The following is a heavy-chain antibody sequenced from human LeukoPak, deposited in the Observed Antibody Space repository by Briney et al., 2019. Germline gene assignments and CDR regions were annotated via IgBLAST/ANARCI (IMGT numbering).Heavy chain of an antibody. D-gene: IGHD5-24*01. J-gene: IGHJ4*02. CDR1: GGSFSGYY. CDR3: ARDRVGDGYNFDY. Sequence: SETLSLTCAVYGGSFSGYYWSWIRQPPGKGLEWIGEINHSGSTNYNPSLKSRVTISVDTSKNQFSLQLNSVTPEDTAVYYCARDRVGDGYNFDYWGQGTLVTVSS. CDR2: INHSGST. V-gene: IGHV4-34*01.